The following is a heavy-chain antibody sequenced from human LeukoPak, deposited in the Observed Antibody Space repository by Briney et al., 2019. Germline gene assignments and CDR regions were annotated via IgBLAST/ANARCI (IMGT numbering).Heavy chain of an antibody. CDR2: ISGSGGST. J-gene: IGHJ4*02. D-gene: IGHD2-21*02. CDR1: GVTFSSYA. V-gene: IGHV3-23*01. Sequence: GGSLRLSCAASGVTFSSYAMSWVRQAPGKGLEWVSAISGSGGSTYYADSVKGRFTISRDNSKNTLYLQMNSLRAEDTAVYYCAKVAYCGGDCYVFPDYWGQGTLVTVSS. CDR3: AKVAYCGGDCYVFPDY.